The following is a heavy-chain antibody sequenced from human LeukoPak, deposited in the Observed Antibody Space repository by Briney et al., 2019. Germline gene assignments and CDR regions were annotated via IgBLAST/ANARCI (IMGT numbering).Heavy chain of an antibody. V-gene: IGHV3-7*03. CDR2: IKQDGSQK. CDR3: TCPSAAGPN. CDR1: GFTFSSYW. J-gene: IGHJ4*02. D-gene: IGHD6-13*01. Sequence: GGSLRLSCAASGFTFSSYWMSWVRQAPGKGLEWVANIKQDGSQKYYVDSVKGRFTISRNNAKNSLYLQMNSLRAEDTAMYYCTCPSAAGPNWGQGTLVTVSS.